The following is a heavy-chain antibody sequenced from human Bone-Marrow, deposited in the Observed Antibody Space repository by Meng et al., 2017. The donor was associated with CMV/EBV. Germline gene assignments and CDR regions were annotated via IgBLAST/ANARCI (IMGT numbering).Heavy chain of an antibody. CDR1: GYTFTSYG. CDR3: ARDVRFSSSWYGSAY. J-gene: IGHJ4*02. D-gene: IGHD6-13*01. V-gene: IGHV1-18*01. CDR2: ISVYNGNT. Sequence: ASVKVSCKASGYTFTSYGISWVRQAPGQGLEWMGWISVYNGNTNYAQKFQGRVTMTTDTSTTTAYMELRSLRSDDTAVYYCARDVRFSSSWYGSAYWGQGPLVTVSS.